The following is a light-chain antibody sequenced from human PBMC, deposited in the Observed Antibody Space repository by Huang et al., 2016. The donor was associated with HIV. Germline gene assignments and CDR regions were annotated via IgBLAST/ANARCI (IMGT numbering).Light chain of an antibody. V-gene: IGKV3-15*01. CDR3: QQYNNWLLS. CDR1: RSVSSN. CDR2: GSS. Sequence: IVMTQSPATLSVSPGERVTVSCRANRSVSSNLAWYQQRPGQPPRLLIYGSSTRAPGIPARFSGSGSGTDFSLTISSLQSEDFALYYCQQYNNWLLSFGGGTRV. J-gene: IGKJ4*01.